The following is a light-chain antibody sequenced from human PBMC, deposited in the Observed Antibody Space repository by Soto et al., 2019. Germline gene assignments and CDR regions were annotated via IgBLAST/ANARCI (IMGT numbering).Light chain of an antibody. CDR2: GAS. V-gene: IGKV3-20*01. CDR3: QQYGSSFT. J-gene: IGKJ3*01. Sequence: ESVLTQSPGTLSLSPGERATLSCRASQRISSSYLAWYQQKPGQAPRLLIYGASSMATGIPDRFSGSGAGTDFILTFSRLEAEDFAVDYCQQYGSSFTFGPGTKVDIK. CDR1: QRISSSY.